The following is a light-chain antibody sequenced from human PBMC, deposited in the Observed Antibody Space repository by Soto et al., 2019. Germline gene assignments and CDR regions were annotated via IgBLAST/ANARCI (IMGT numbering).Light chain of an antibody. CDR2: GAS. CDR3: QQYSNWPSWT. J-gene: IGKJ1*01. Sequence: EILMTQSPATLSVSPGERATVSSRASQSVSSNLAWYQQKPGQAPRLLIYGASTRATGIPARLSGSGSGTEFTLTISSLQSEDFAVYYCQQYSNWPSWTFGQGTKVDI. CDR1: QSVSSN. V-gene: IGKV3-15*01.